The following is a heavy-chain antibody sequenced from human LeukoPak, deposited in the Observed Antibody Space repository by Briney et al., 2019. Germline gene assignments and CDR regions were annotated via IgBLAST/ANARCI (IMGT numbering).Heavy chain of an antibody. CDR1: GFTVSSNY. V-gene: IGHV3-66*02. Sequence: GGSLRLSCAASGFTVSSNYMSWVRQAPGKGLEWVSVIYSGGSTYDADSVKGRFTISRDNSKNTLYLQMNSLRAEDTAVYYCARDKERAQGIWGQGTMVTVSS. CDR3: ARDKERAQGI. CDR2: IYSGGST. J-gene: IGHJ3*02. D-gene: IGHD5-24*01.